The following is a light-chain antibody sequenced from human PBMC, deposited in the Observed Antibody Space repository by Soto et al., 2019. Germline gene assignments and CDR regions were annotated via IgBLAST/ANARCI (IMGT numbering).Light chain of an antibody. CDR1: SGHRSYA. V-gene: IGLV4-69*01. CDR2: LNSDGSH. J-gene: IGLJ2*01. Sequence: QLVLTQSPSASASLGASVKFTCTLSSGHRSYAIAWHQQQPEKGPRYLMKLNSDGSHSKGDGIPDRFSGSSSGAERYLTISSLQSEDEADYYCQTWGSGIRVVFGGGTQLTVL. CDR3: QTWGSGIRVV.